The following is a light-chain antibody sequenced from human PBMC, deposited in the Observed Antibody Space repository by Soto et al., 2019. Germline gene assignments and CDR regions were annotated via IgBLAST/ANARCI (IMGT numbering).Light chain of an antibody. CDR2: AAS. Sequence: DIQMTQSPSSLSASVGDRVSITCRASQSIGNYLAWYQQKPGKVPKLLIYAASTLQSGVPSRFSGSGSGTDFTLTISSLQPEDVATYYCQKYNSAPRTFGQGTKVDIK. CDR1: QSIGNY. CDR3: QKYNSAPRT. V-gene: IGKV1-27*01. J-gene: IGKJ1*01.